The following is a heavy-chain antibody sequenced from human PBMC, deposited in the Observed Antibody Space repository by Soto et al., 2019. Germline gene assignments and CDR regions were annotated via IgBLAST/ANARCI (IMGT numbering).Heavy chain of an antibody. D-gene: IGHD3-3*01. Sequence: EVQLVEAGGGLVQPGGSLRLSCAASGFSVSNLYMTWVRQAPGKGLELVSVISSGGSTYYADSVKGRFTISRDNSKNTLYLEMKRLRAGDTAVYYCARDTLGGAYDFCHGGQGTLVTVSS. CDR1: GFSVSNLY. V-gene: IGHV3-66*01. CDR2: ISSGGST. J-gene: IGHJ4*02. CDR3: ARDTLGGAYDFCH.